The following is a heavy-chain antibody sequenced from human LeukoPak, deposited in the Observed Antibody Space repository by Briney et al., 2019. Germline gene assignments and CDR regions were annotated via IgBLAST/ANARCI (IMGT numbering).Heavy chain of an antibody. Sequence: GGSLRLSCAASGFTFSSYAISWVRQAPGKGLEWVSAISGSGGSTYYADSVKGRFTISRDNSKKTLYLQMNSLRAKDTAVYYCAKTIYGDSTYYYYYGMDVWGQGTTVTVSS. CDR2: ISGSGGST. V-gene: IGHV3-23*01. J-gene: IGHJ6*02. CDR3: AKTIYGDSTYYYYYGMDV. CDR1: GFTFSSYA. D-gene: IGHD4-17*01.